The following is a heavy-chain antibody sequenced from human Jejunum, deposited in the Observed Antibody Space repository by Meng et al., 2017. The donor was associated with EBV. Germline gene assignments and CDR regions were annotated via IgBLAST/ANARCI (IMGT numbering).Heavy chain of an antibody. J-gene: IGHJ4*02. Sequence: GELLESGGGLVQPGGSLGISCAASGFTLSSSTMSWVRQAPGKGLEWVSAISGNGGSTYYADSVKGRFTISRDNSKNTLCLQMNSLRADDTAVYYCAKLTDSWGQGTLVTVSS. D-gene: IGHD3-16*01. CDR3: AKLTDS. CDR2: ISGNGGST. CDR1: GFTLSSST. V-gene: IGHV3-23*01.